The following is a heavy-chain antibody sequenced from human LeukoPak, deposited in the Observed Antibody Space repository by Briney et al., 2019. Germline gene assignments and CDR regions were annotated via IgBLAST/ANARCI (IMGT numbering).Heavy chain of an antibody. CDR2: ISYDGSNK. J-gene: IGHJ4*02. CDR3: AKMGQLGSAQGYYFDY. CDR1: GFTFSSYG. D-gene: IGHD7-27*01. Sequence: PGRSLRLSCAASGFTFSSYGMHWVRQAPGKGLEWVAVISYDGSNKYYADSVKGRFTISRDNSKNTLYLQMNSLRAEDTAVYYCAKMGQLGSAQGYYFDYWGQGTLVTVSS. V-gene: IGHV3-30*18.